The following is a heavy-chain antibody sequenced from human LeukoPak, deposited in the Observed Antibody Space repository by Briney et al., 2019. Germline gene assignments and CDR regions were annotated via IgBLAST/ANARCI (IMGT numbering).Heavy chain of an antibody. J-gene: IGHJ6*03. CDR3: ARLPAHYSYYYMDV. CDR1: GFTVSSNY. CDR2: IYTDDRT. Sequence: GGSLRLSCAASGFTVSSNYMSWVRQASGKGLEWVSIIYTDDRTFYAGSVKGRFTISRDSSKNTLSLQMNSLRAEDTAVYYCARLPAHYSYYYMDVWGKGTTVTVSS. V-gene: IGHV3-53*01.